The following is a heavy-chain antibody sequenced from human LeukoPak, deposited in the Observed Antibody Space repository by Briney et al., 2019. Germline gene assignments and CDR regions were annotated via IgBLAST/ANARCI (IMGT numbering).Heavy chain of an antibody. CDR2: IYHTGST. CDR1: GGSVSDYY. Sequence: SETLSLTCTISGGSVSDYYWSWIRQSPGKGLERIGYIYHTGSTSYSPSLKSRVTISADTSQNQFSLKLSSVTAADTAVYYCASRKLGNDYWGQGTLVTVSS. CDR3: ASRKLGNDY. J-gene: IGHJ4*02. D-gene: IGHD7-27*01. V-gene: IGHV4-59*02.